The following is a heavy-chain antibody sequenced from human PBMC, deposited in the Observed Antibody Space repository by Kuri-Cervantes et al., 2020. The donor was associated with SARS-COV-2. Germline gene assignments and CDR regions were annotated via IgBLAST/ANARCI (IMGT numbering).Heavy chain of an antibody. CDR1: GGSISSYY. J-gene: IGHJ4*02. D-gene: IGHD4-11*01. V-gene: IGHV4-59*01. Sequence: SETLSLTCTVSGGSISSYYWSWIRQPPGKGLEWIGYIYYSGSTNYNPSLKSRVTISVDTSKNQFSLKLSSVTAADTAVYYCARGCGYSNLGYYFDYWCQGTLVTVSS. CDR2: IYYSGST. CDR3: ARGCGYSNLGYYFDY.